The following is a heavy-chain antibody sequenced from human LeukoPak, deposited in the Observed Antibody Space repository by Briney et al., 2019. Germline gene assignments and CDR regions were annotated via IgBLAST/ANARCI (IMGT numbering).Heavy chain of an antibody. CDR1: GGSFSGYY. J-gene: IGHJ6*02. Sequence: NASETLSLTCAVYGGSFSGYYWSWIRQPPGKGLEWIGEINHSGSTNYNPSLKSRVTISVDTSKNQFSLKLSSVTAADTAVYYCARWRYYEYYCYGMDVWGQGTTVTVSS. V-gene: IGHV4-34*01. CDR2: INHSGST. CDR3: ARWRYYEYYCYGMDV. D-gene: IGHD1-26*01.